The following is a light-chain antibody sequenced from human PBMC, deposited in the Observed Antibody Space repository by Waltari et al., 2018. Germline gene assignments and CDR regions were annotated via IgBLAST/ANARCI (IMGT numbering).Light chain of an antibody. V-gene: IGKV3-15*01. CDR1: QSLSDN. CDR3: QQYNTWPPIT. J-gene: IGKJ5*01. CDR2: GAS. Sequence: EIVMTQSPATLSVSPGERATLSCRASQSLSDNLAWYQQKPGQAPRLLIYGASTRATGIPARFSGSGSGIDFTLTISSLQSEDFAIYYCQQYNTWPPITFGQGTRVEIK.